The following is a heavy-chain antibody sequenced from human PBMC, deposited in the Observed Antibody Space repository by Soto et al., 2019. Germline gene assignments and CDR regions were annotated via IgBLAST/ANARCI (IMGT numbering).Heavy chain of an antibody. CDR2: INSDGSST. D-gene: IGHD6-13*01. CDR3: ARALSTIAAAGRGGYYGMDV. CDR1: GFTFSSYW. J-gene: IGHJ6*02. Sequence: PGGSLRLSCAASGFTFSSYWMHWVRQAPGKGLVWVSRINSDGSSTSYADSVKGRFTISRDNAKNTLYLQMNSLRAEDTAVYYCARALSTIAAAGRGGYYGMDVWGQGTTVTVSS. V-gene: IGHV3-74*01.